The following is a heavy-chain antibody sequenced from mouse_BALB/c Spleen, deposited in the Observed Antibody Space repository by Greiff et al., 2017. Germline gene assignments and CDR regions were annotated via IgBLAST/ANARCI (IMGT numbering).Heavy chain of an antibody. Sequence: EVMLVESGGGLVQPGGSRKLSCAASGFTFSSFGMHWVRQAPEKGLEWVAYISSGSSTIYYADTVKGRFTISRDNPKNTLFLQMTSLWSEDTAMYYCARSRLTTSSWFAYWGQGTLVTVSA. J-gene: IGHJ3*01. CDR1: GFTFSSFG. CDR3: ARSRLTTSSWFAY. V-gene: IGHV5-17*02. CDR2: ISSGSSTI. D-gene: IGHD3-2*02.